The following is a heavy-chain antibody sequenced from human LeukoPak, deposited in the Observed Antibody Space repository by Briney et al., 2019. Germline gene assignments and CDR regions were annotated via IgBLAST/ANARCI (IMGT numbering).Heavy chain of an antibody. CDR2: IHSNGGA. J-gene: IGHJ5*02. CDR3: ASSNLGSLGQFDP. V-gene: IGHV4-59*01. Sequence: SETLSLTCTVSGGSISNYYWSWIRQPPGKGLKWIGFIHSNGGANYNASLNSRATISRDTSRSQVSLKLTSVTAADTAVYYCASSNLGSLGQFDPWGQGTLVTVSS. D-gene: IGHD3-10*01. CDR1: GGSISNYY.